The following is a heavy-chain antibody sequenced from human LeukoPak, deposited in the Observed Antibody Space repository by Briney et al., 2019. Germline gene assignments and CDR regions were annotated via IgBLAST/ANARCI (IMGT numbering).Heavy chain of an antibody. CDR3: ARAPYYYDSSGYYSFDY. V-gene: IGHV1-8*01. J-gene: IGHJ4*02. CDR2: MNPNSGNT. D-gene: IGHD3-22*01. CDR1: GYTFTSYD. Sequence: GASVKVSCKASGYTFTSYDINWVRQATGQGLEWMGWMNPNSGNTGYAQKFQGGVTMTRNTSISTAYMELSSLRSEDTAVYYCARAPYYYDSSGYYSFDYWGQGTLVTVSS.